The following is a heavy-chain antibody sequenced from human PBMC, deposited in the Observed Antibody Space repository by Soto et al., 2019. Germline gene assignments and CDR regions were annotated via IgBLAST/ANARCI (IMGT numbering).Heavy chain of an antibody. D-gene: IGHD3-10*01. J-gene: IGHJ4*02. CDR3: ATNYGSGSTHFDY. CDR2: IIPMLGMS. V-gene: IGHV1-69*02. CDR1: GDSFNCYT. Sequence: QVQLVQSGAEVKKPGSPVRVSCTASGDSFNCYTISWVRQVPGHGPEWMGRIIPMLGMSNYAQKFQGRVTIMADKSTSTVYMNLSGLTSEDTAVYYCATNYGSGSTHFDYWGQGTLVTVSS.